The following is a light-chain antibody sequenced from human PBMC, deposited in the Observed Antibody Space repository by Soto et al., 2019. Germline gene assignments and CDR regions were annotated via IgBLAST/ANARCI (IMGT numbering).Light chain of an antibody. CDR2: EVT. V-gene: IGLV2-14*01. CDR1: SGDVGGYND. CDR3: ISYTSSRTWV. Sequence: QSALTQPASVSGSPGQSITISCTGTSGDVGGYNDVSWYQQHPVKAPKLFIYEVTNRPSGVSDRFSGSRSGNTASLTISGLQAEDESDYYCISYTSSRTWVFGGGTKLTVL. J-gene: IGLJ3*02.